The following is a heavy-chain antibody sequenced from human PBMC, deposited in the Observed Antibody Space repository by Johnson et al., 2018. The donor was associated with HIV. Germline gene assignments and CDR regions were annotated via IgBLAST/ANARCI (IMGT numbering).Heavy chain of an antibody. CDR2: TWYDASYK. V-gene: IGHV3-33*03. CDR3: AKNGGVGGGSSNGAFHI. D-gene: IGHD2-15*01. CDR1: RFTFSTYG. J-gene: IGHJ3*02. Sequence: VQLVESGGGVVQPGTSLRLSCAASRFTFSTYGIHWVRQAPGMGLEWVAVTWYDASYKYCTDSVKGRFTFSRDNSKNTLYLQMTSLRAEDTAVYYCAKNGGVGGGSSNGAFHIWGRGTMVKVSS.